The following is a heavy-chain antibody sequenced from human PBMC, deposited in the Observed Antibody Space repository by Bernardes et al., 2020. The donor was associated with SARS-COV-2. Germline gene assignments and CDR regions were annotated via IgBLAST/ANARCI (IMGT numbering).Heavy chain of an antibody. Sequence: SETLSLTCTVPGGSISSSSYYWGWIRQPPGKGLEWIGSIYYIGSTYYNPSLKSRVTISVHTSKNQFSLNLSSVTAADTAVYYCARLKTERSTIFGVVIIDYYGMDVWGQGTTVTVSS. CDR1: GGSISSSSYY. CDR2: IYYIGST. CDR3: ARLKTERSTIFGVVIIDYYGMDV. J-gene: IGHJ6*02. V-gene: IGHV4-39*01. D-gene: IGHD3-3*01.